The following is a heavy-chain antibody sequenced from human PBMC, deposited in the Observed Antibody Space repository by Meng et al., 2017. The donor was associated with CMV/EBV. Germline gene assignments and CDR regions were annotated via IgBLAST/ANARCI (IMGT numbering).Heavy chain of an antibody. D-gene: IGHD4-17*01. CDR2: IYYSGST. CDR1: GGSISSYY. Sequence: SETLSLTCTVSGGSISSYYWSWIRQPPGKGLEWIGYIYYSGSTNYNPSLKGRVTISVDTSKNQFSLKLSSVTAADTAVYYCARVYGDYADNYYYYGMDVWGQGTTVTVSS. CDR3: ARVYGDYADNYYYYGMDV. J-gene: IGHJ6*02. V-gene: IGHV4-59*01.